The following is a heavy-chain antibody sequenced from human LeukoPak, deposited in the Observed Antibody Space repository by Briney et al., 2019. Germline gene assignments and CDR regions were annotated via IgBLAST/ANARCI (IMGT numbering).Heavy chain of an antibody. Sequence: GRSLRLSCAVSGFTFSSYSMNWVRQAPGKGLEWVSYISSSSSTIHYADPVKGRFTISRDNAKNSLYLQMNSLRAEDTAVYYCARDFHRRLYDSSGYYPYWGQGTLVTVSS. V-gene: IGHV3-48*01. CDR3: ARDFHRRLYDSSGYYPY. CDR2: ISSSSSTI. CDR1: GFTFSSYS. J-gene: IGHJ4*02. D-gene: IGHD3-22*01.